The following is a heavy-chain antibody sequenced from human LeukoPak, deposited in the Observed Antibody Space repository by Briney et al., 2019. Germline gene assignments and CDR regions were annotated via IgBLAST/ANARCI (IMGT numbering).Heavy chain of an antibody. J-gene: IGHJ4*02. Sequence: GGSLRLSCAVSGFTFRSYGMHWVRQAPGKGLEWVAVISYDGTNKYYADSVRGRFTISRDNSKDTLFLQMNSLRGEDTAVYYCAKDMTPLRPSSWYYFDYWGQGTLVTVSS. CDR2: ISYDGTNK. D-gene: IGHD6-13*01. CDR3: AKDMTPLRPSSWYYFDY. V-gene: IGHV3-30*18. CDR1: GFTFRSYG.